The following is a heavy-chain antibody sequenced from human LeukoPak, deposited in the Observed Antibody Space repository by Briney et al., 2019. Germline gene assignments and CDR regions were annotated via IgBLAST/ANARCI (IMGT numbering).Heavy chain of an antibody. CDR2: IYPGDSDT. Sequence: GESLKISCQGSGYRFASYWTAWVRQMPGKGLEWMGIIYPGDSDTRYSPSFQGQVTISADKSISTAYLQWSSLKASDTAMYYCVTGMVRGPDNCYYYGMDVWGQGTTVTVSS. J-gene: IGHJ6*02. CDR1: GYRFASYW. V-gene: IGHV5-51*01. CDR3: VTGMVRGPDNCYYYGMDV. D-gene: IGHD3-10*01.